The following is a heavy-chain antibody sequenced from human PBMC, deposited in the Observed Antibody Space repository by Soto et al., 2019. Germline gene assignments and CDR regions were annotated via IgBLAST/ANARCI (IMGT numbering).Heavy chain of an antibody. J-gene: IGHJ5*01. Sequence: QVQLQESGPGLVKPSQTLSLTCTVSGGSISSGGYYWSWIRQHPGKGLEWIGYIYYSGSTYYNPSLKSGVTMAVGTSTNQIGRKLRSVTAADRAGYYCARAPYSSSSSWWFGPWGQGTLVPVSS. D-gene: IGHD6-13*01. CDR2: IYYSGST. V-gene: IGHV4-31*03. CDR3: ARAPYSSSSSWWFGP. CDR1: GGSISSGGYY.